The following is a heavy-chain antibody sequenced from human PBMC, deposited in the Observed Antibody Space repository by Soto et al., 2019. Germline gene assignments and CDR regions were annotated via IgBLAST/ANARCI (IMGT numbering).Heavy chain of an antibody. V-gene: IGHV4-59*01. J-gene: IGHJ6*03. D-gene: IGHD5-12*01. CDR3: TRDGGYSAYGNYYYYYMDV. Sequence: SETLSLTCTVSRGSISSYYWSWIRQPPGKGLEWIGYIYYSGNTNYNPSLKSRVTISVDTSKNQFSLKLSSVTAADTAVYYCTRDGGYSAYGNYYYYYMDVWGKGTTVTVSS. CDR2: IYYSGNT. CDR1: RGSISSYY.